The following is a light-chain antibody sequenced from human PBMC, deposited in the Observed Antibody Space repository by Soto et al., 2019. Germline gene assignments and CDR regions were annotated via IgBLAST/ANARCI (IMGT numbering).Light chain of an antibody. J-gene: IGLJ1*01. V-gene: IGLV2-14*01. CDR3: SSYTSSSTYV. Sequence: QSVLTQPASVSGSPGQSITISCTGTSSDVGGYNYVSWYQQHPGKAPKLMIYEVSNRPSGVSNRFSGSKSCNTASLTISGLQAEDEADYYCSSYTSSSTYVFGSGTTVTVL. CDR2: EVS. CDR1: SSDVGGYNY.